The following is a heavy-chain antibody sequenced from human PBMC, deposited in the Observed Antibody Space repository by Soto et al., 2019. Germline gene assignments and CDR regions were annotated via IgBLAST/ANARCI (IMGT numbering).Heavy chain of an antibody. CDR1: GYTFTSYG. CDR3: ARDSIVLMVYAPYYYYGMDV. V-gene: IGHV1-18*04. CDR2: ISAYNGNT. D-gene: IGHD2-8*01. Sequence: GASVKVSCKASGYTFTSYGISWVRQAPGQGLEWMGWISAYNGNTNYAQKLQGRVTMTTDTSTSTAYMELRSLRSDDTAVYYCARDSIVLMVYAPYYYYGMDVWGQGTTVTVSS. J-gene: IGHJ6*02.